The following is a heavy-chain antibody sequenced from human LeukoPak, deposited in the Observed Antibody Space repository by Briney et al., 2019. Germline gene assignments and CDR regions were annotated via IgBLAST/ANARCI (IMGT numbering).Heavy chain of an antibody. CDR2: IRSKANNYAT. V-gene: IGHV3-73*01. CDR3: TGDNFDSSVKFDY. Sequence: GGSLRLSCAASGFTFSGSAVHWVRQASGKGLEWVGRIRSKANNYATAYAASVKGRFTISRDDSKNTAYLQMNSLKTEDTAVYYCTGDNFDSSVKFDYWGQGTLVTVSS. D-gene: IGHD3-22*01. CDR1: GFTFSGSA. J-gene: IGHJ4*02.